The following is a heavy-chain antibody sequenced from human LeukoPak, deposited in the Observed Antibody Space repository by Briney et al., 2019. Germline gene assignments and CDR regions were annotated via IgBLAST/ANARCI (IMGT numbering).Heavy chain of an antibody. D-gene: IGHD5-24*01. J-gene: IGHJ6*03. CDR3: ARESNGYNYGMYYYYMDV. CDR1: GYTFTNYA. CDR2: INAGNGNT. V-gene: IGHV1-3*01. Sequence: ASVKVSCKASGYTFTNYAVNWVRQAPGQRLEWMGWINAGNGNTKYSQKFQDRVTLTRDTSTSTAYMELSSLRSEDTAVYYCARESNGYNYGMYYYYMDVWGKGTTVTISS.